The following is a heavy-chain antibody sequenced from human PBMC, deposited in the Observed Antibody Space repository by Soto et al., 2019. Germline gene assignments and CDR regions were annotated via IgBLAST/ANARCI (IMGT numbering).Heavy chain of an antibody. CDR2: ISYDGRNK. CDR3: ASTLY. V-gene: IGHV3-30*04. J-gene: IGHJ4*02. Sequence: QVQLVESGGGVVQPGRSLRLSCAASGFTFSSYAMHWVRQAPGKGLEWVAVISYDGRNKYYADSVKGRFTIPRDNSKNTLYLQMNSLRAEDTAVYYCASTLYWGQRTLVTVSS. CDR1: GFTFSSYA.